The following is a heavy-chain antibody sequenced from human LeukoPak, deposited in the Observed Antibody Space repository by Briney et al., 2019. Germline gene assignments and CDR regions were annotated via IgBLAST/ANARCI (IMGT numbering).Heavy chain of an antibody. CDR1: GFTFSSYG. D-gene: IGHD3-22*01. Sequence: PGGSLRLSCAASGFTFSSYGMHWVRQAPGKGLEWVAFIRYDGSNKYYADSVKGRFTISRDNSKNTLYLQMNSLRAGDTAVYYCASLSMIVVVEQVYFDYWGQGTLVTVSS. V-gene: IGHV3-30*02. J-gene: IGHJ4*02. CDR2: IRYDGSNK. CDR3: ASLSMIVVVEQVYFDY.